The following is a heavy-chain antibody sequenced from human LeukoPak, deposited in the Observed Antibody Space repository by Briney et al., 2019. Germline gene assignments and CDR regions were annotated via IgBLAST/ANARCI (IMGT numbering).Heavy chain of an antibody. CDR1: GFPFSSYW. J-gene: IGHJ4*02. D-gene: IGHD3-10*01. CDR2: IKQDGSEK. V-gene: IGHV3-7*01. Sequence: PGGSLRLSCAASGFPFSSYWMNLVRQAPGKGLEWVANIKQDGSEKYYVDSVKGRFTISRDNAKNSLYLQMNSLRAEDTAVYYCARDLVNRGSGSYFDYWGQGALVTVSS. CDR3: ARDLVNRGSGSYFDY.